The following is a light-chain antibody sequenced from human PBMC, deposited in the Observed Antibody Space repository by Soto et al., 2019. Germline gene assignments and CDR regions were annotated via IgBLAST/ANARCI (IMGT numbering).Light chain of an antibody. CDR2: SAS. J-gene: IGKJ5*01. CDR3: HQYGNSAPIT. V-gene: IGKV3-20*01. CDR1: QSVSNNY. Sequence: EIVLTQSPGTLSLSPGERATLSCRASQSVSNNYLAWYQQKPGQAPRLLIYSASSRATGIPDRFSGSGSGTDFTLTISRLEPEDFAVYYCHQYGNSAPITFGQGTRLEIK.